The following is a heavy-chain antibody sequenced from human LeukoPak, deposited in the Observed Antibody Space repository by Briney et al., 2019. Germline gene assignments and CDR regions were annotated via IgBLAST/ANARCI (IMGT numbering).Heavy chain of an antibody. D-gene: IGHD6-19*01. CDR2: ISSSSSYI. J-gene: IGHJ2*01. CDR3: XRDRSGWPDWYFDL. Sequence: GGSLRLSCAASGFTFSSYSMNWVRQAPGKGLEWVSSISSSSSYIYYADSVKGRFTISRDNAKNSLYLQMNSLRAEDTAVYYXXRDRSGWPDWYFDLWGRGTLVTVSS. CDR1: GFTFSSYS. V-gene: IGHV3-21*01.